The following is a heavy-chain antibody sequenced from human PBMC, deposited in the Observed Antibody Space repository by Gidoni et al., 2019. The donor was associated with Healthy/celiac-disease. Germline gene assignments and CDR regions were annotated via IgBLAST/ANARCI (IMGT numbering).Heavy chain of an antibody. CDR3: TRHPFDY. Sequence: EVQLLESGGGLVQPAGSLKLACTASGFPFTGSAMHWGRRASGKGLEWVGRIRSKANSYATAYAASVKGRFTISRDDSKNTTYLQMNSLKTEDTAVYYCTRHPFDYWGQGTLVTVSS. CDR1: GFPFTGSA. J-gene: IGHJ4*02. CDR2: IRSKANSYAT. V-gene: IGHV3-73*02.